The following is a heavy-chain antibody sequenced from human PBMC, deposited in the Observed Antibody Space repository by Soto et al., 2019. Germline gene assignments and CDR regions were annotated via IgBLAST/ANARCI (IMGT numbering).Heavy chain of an antibody. J-gene: IGHJ6*01. CDR1: GLTFDDYT. D-gene: IGHD1-26*01. CDR2: ISWDGGST. Sequence: GGSLRLSCAASGLTFDDYTMHWVRQAPGKGLEWVSLISWDGGSTYYADSVKGRFTISRDNSRNSLYRQMNSLRTEDTALYYCAKHIRGCELLRYYGMDVWGQGTTVPVSS. CDR3: AKHIRGCELLRYYGMDV. V-gene: IGHV3-43*01.